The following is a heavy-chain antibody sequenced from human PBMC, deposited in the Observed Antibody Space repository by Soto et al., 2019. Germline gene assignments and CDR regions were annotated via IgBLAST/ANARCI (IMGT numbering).Heavy chain of an antibody. CDR1: GYTFTSYA. CDR2: INAGNGTT. V-gene: IGHV1-3*01. J-gene: IGHJ4*02. D-gene: IGHD3-3*01. Sequence: QVQLVQSGAEVKKPGASVKVSCKASGYTFTSYAMHWVRQAPGQRLEWMGWINAGNGTTKYSQKFQGRVTITRDTSASTAYMELTSLRSEDTAVYYCARKRLEYDFWSGPSGNYFDYWGQGTLVTVSS. CDR3: ARKRLEYDFWSGPSGNYFDY.